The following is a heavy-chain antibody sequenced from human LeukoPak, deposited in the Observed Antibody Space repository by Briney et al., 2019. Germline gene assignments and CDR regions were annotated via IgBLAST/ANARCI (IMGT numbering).Heavy chain of an antibody. D-gene: IGHD1-1*01. Sequence: RASVTVSCTASGGSFRIYAFAWVRHAPGQGIEWMGGIMPVLDTGSYAQGFQGRVTITADRSTSTAYMELRSLRPEDTALYYCAARDNGNDLLSYHAMDVWGNGTTVTVSS. V-gene: IGHV1-69*06. J-gene: IGHJ6*04. CDR1: GGSFRIYA. CDR3: AARDNGNDLLSYHAMDV. CDR2: IMPVLDTG.